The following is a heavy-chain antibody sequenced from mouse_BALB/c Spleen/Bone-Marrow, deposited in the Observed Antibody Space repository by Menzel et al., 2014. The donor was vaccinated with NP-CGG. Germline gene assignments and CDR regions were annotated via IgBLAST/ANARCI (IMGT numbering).Heavy chain of an antibody. CDR3: ARHGYYGSRAMDY. CDR1: GFTFSSYT. D-gene: IGHD1-1*01. J-gene: IGHJ4*01. V-gene: IGHV5-12-2*01. Sequence: DVMLVESGGGLVQPGGSLKLSCAASGFTFSSYTMSWVRQTPEKRLEWVAYISNGGGSTYYPDTVKGRFTISRDNAKNTLYLQMSSPKSEDTAMYYCARHGYYGSRAMDYWGQGTSVTVSS. CDR2: ISNGGGST.